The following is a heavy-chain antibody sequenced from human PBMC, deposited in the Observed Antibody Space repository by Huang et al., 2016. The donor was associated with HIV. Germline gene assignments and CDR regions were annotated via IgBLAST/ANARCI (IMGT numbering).Heavy chain of an antibody. Sequence: EVQLVESGGGLVQPGGSLRLSCAASGFIFSNFSMNWVRQTPGKGLEGVSYISASGATIYYAASAKGRFTVSRDDAKKSLYLQLNSLRDEDTAVYYCARDLRGYDSTFDFYYYYGMDVWGQGTTVTVSS. CDR3: ARDLRGYDSTFDFYYYYGMDV. D-gene: IGHD3-22*01. V-gene: IGHV3-48*02. CDR1: GFIFSNFS. CDR2: ISASGATI. J-gene: IGHJ6*02.